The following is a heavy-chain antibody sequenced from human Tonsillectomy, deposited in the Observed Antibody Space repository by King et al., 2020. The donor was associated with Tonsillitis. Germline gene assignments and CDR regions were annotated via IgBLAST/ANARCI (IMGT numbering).Heavy chain of an antibody. D-gene: IGHD2-21*01. CDR1: GYSFTNYD. CDR2: VNPNSGKT. J-gene: IGHJ6*02. CDR3: ARGRGDWLDDYYGMDV. Sequence: QLVQSGAEVKKPGASVKVSCKASGYSFTNYDINWVRQATGRGLEWMGWVNPNSGKTDYGPKFQGRVTMTGDPSISTAYMELSSLRSEDTAVYYCARGRGDWLDDYYGMDVWGQGTTVTVSS. V-gene: IGHV1-8*01.